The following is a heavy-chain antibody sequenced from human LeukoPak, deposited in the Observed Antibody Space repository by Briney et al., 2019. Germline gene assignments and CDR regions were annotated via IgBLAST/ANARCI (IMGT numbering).Heavy chain of an antibody. J-gene: IGHJ4*02. CDR2: IYYSGST. D-gene: IGHD6-25*01. Sequence: SETLSLTCTVSGGSISSSSYYWGWIRQPPGKGLEWIGSIYYSGSTYYNPSLKSRVSISVDTSKNQFSLKLSSVTAADTAVYYCAREAATVFDYWGQGTLVTVSS. CDR1: GGSISSSSYY. V-gene: IGHV4-39*07. CDR3: AREAATVFDY.